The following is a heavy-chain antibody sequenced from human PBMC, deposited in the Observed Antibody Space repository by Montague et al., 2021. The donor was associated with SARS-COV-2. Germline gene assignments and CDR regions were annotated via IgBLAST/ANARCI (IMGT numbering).Heavy chain of an antibody. CDR3: ARGGTYHYGMDV. D-gene: IGHD3-16*01. V-gene: IGHV4-4*02. Sequence: SETLSLTCAVSDGSISSPNWWNWVRQPPGKGLEWIGEIYYTGNTNYNTSLKSRVTIFIDKSKNHFSLQLSSVTAADTAVYYCARGGTYHYGMDVWGQGTTVAVS. J-gene: IGHJ6*02. CDR1: DGSISSPNW. CDR2: IYYTGNT.